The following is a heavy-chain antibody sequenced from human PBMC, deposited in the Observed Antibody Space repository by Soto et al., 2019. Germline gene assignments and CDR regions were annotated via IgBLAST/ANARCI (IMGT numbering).Heavy chain of an antibody. CDR2: ISYDGSNK. CDR3: VGGQYYFDY. D-gene: IGHD3-10*01. J-gene: IGHJ4*02. V-gene: IGHV3-30*03. Sequence: QVQLVESGGGVVQPGRSLRLSCAASGFPFTTYGMHWVREGPDKGLEWVAVISYDGSNKFYADSVKGRFTISRDNSKNTLNLQLNSRRPEDKALYYCVGGQYYFDYRGQGTLVIVSS. CDR1: GFPFTTYG.